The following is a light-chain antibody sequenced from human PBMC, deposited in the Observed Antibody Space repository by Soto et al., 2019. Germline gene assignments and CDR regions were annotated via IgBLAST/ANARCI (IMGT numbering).Light chain of an antibody. J-gene: IGKJ5*01. CDR3: QQRSNWPPIT. Sequence: ERVFTQSPATLSLSPGESGTLSCRASQSVSSYLGWYQQKPGQAPRLLIYDASNRANGIPARFSGSGSGTDFTLTIISLEPEDFALYYCQQRSNWPPITFGQGTRLEI. CDR2: DAS. CDR1: QSVSSY. V-gene: IGKV3-11*01.